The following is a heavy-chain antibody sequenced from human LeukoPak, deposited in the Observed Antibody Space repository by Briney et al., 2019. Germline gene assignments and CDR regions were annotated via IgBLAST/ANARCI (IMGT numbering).Heavy chain of an antibody. CDR3: ASGPDHGDNLFDY. J-gene: IGHJ4*02. Sequence: ASVKVSCKASGYTFTSYGISWVRQAPGQGLEWMGWISAYNGNSVYAQKLQGRVTMTTDTSTSTAYMELRRLRSDDTAVYYCASGPDHGDNLFDYWGQGTLVTVSS. CDR2: ISAYNGNS. D-gene: IGHD4-17*01. CDR1: GYTFTSYG. V-gene: IGHV1-18*01.